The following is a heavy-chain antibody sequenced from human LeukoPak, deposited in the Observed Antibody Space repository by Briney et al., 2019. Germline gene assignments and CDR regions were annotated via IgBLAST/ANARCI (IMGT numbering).Heavy chain of an antibody. CDR1: GFTFSSYS. J-gene: IGHJ3*02. V-gene: IGHV3-48*01. CDR2: ISSSSSTI. Sequence: GGSLRLSCAASGFTFSSYSMNWVRQAPGKGLEWVSYISSSSSTIYYADSVKGRFTISRDNAKNSLYLQMNSLRAEDTAVYYCARDPDQYDGVAFDIWGQGTTVTVSS. CDR3: ARDPDQYDGVAFDI. D-gene: IGHD1-1*01.